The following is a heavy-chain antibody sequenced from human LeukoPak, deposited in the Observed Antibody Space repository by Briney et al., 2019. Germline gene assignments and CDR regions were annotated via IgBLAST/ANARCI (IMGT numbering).Heavy chain of an antibody. CDR3: ARDFWSGYFDY. D-gene: IGHD3-3*01. V-gene: IGHV4-39*02. CDR2: IYYSGST. Sequence: KPSETLSLTRTVSGGSISSSSYYWGWIRQPPGKGLEWIGSIYYSGSTYYNPSLKSRVTISIDTSKNQFSLKLSSVTAADTAVYYCARDFWSGYFDYWGQGTLVTVSS. CDR1: GGSISSSSYY. J-gene: IGHJ4*02.